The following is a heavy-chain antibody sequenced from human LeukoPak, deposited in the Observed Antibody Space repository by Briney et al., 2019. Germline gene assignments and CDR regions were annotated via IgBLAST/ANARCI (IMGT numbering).Heavy chain of an antibody. Sequence: GASVKVFCKASGYTFTGYYMHWVRHGPGQGLEWMGWINPNSGGTNYAQKFQGRVTMTRDTSISTAYMGLSRLRSDDTAVYYCARLYASCYDYWGQGTLVTVSS. V-gene: IGHV1-2*02. J-gene: IGHJ4*02. CDR2: INPNSGGT. D-gene: IGHD2-2*01. CDR1: GYTFTGYY. CDR3: ARLYASCYDY.